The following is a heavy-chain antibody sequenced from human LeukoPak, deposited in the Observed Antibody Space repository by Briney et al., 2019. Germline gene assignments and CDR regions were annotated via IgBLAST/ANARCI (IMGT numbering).Heavy chain of an antibody. CDR1: GFTFSSYA. Sequence: GGSLRLSCAASGFTFSSYAMSWVRQAPGKGLEWVSAISGSGGSTYYADSVKGRFTISSDNSKNTLNLQMNSLRAEDTAMYYCARDLGHYYGMDVWGQGTTVTVSS. CDR3: ARDLGHYYGMDV. J-gene: IGHJ6*02. V-gene: IGHV3-23*01. CDR2: ISGSGGST.